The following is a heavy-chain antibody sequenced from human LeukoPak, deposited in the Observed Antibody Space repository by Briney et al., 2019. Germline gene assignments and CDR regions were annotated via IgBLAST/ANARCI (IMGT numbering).Heavy chain of an antibody. Sequence: SETLSLTCTVSGGSISSYYWSWIRQPPGKGLEWIGEINHSGSTNYNPSLKSRVTISVDTSKNQFSLKLSSVTAADTAVYYCARRMVGRITMVRGVNWFDPWGQGTLVTVSS. CDR3: ARRMVGRITMVRGVNWFDP. V-gene: IGHV4-34*01. D-gene: IGHD3-10*01. J-gene: IGHJ5*02. CDR2: INHSGST. CDR1: GGSISSYY.